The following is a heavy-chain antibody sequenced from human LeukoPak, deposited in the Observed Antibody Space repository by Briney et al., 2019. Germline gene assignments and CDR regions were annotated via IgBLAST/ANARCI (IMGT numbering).Heavy chain of an antibody. CDR2: IRSKTNNYAT. CDR3: GGGGAADI. Sequence: GGSLRLSCAASGFTFSGSAMHWVRQASGKGLEWVGRIRSKTNNYATAYAASVKGRFTISRDDSKSTAYLQMSSLKTEDTAVYYCGGGGAADIWGQGTMVTVSS. V-gene: IGHV3-73*01. J-gene: IGHJ3*02. D-gene: IGHD3-16*01. CDR1: GFTFSGSA.